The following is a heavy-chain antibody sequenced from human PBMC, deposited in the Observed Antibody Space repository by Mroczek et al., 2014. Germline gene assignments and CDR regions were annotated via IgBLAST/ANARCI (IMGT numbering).Heavy chain of an antibody. CDR1: GYTFTGYY. V-gene: IGHV1-2*02. CDR2: INPNSGGT. CDR3: ARDGHAAGADIPSYFDY. J-gene: IGHJ4*02. Sequence: SGAEVKKPGASVKVSCKASGYTFTGYYMHWVRQAPGQGLEWMGWINPNSGGTNYAQKFQGRVTMTRDTSISTAYMELSRLRSDDTAVYYCARDGHAAGADIPSYFDYWGQGTLVTVSS. D-gene: IGHD2-21*02.